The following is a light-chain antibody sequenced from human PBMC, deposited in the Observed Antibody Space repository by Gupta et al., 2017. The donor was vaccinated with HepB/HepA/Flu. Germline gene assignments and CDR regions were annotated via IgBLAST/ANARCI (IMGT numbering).Light chain of an antibody. CDR3: SSYASISALVV. Sequence: QSALTQPASVSGSPGQSITISCTGTNGDIGGYNYVSWYQQNPGKAPKLMIYDVSTRPSGVSDRFSGSKSGNTASLTSAGLQAEDEADYYCSSYASISALVVFGGGTKLTVL. J-gene: IGLJ2*01. V-gene: IGLV2-14*03. CDR2: DVS. CDR1: NGDIGGYNY.